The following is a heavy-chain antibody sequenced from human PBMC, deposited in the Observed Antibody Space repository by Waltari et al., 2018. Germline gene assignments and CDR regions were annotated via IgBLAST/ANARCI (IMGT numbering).Heavy chain of an antibody. CDR3: ARDFLDITMSIEGAFDI. J-gene: IGHJ3*02. CDR2: INPNSGGT. CDR1: GYTFTGYY. D-gene: IGHD3-10*02. V-gene: IGHV1-2*02. Sequence: GASVKVSCKASGYTFTGYYMHWVRQAPGQGLEWMGWINPNSGGTNYAQKFQGRVTMTRDTSISTAYMELSRLRSDDTAVYYCARDFLDITMSIEGAFDIWGQGTMVTVSS.